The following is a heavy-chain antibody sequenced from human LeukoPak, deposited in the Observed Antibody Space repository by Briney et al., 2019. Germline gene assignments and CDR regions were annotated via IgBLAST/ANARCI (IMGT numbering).Heavy chain of an antibody. J-gene: IGHJ4*02. CDR1: GGSISSSSCY. V-gene: IGHV4-39*07. Sequence: PSETLSLTCTVSGGSISSSSCYWGWIRQPPGKGLEWIGSIYYSGSTYYNPSLKSRVTISVDTSKNQLSLKLSSVTAADTAVYYCARGSSWYQTNFDYWGQGTLVTVSS. CDR2: IYYSGST. CDR3: ARGSSWYQTNFDY. D-gene: IGHD6-13*01.